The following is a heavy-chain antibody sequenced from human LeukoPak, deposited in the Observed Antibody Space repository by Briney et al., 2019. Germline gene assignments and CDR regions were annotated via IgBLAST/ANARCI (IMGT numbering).Heavy chain of an antibody. Sequence: GGSLRLSCAASGFTFSSYSMNWVRRAPGKGLEWVSYISSSSSTIYYADSAKGRFTISRDNAKNSLYLKMNSLRAEDTAVYSCANQKENYYDSIGYYEDWFDPWGQGTLVTVSS. CDR3: ANQKENYYDSIGYYEDWFDP. V-gene: IGHV3-48*01. CDR2: ISSSSSTI. J-gene: IGHJ5*02. D-gene: IGHD3-22*01. CDR1: GFTFSSYS.